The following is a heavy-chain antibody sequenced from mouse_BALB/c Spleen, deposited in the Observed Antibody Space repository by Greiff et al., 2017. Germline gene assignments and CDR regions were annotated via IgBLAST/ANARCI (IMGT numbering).Heavy chain of an antibody. CDR3: ARCLITTVGAMDY. D-gene: IGHD1-1*01. J-gene: IGHJ4*01. CDR2: ISSGSSTI. CDR1: GFTFSSFG. Sequence: EVKLMESGGGLVQPGGSRKLSCAASGFTFSSFGMHWVRQAPEKGLEWVAYISSGSSTIYYADTVKGRFTISRDNPKNTLFLQMTSLRSEDTAMYYCARCLITTVGAMDYWGQGTSVTVSS. V-gene: IGHV5-17*02.